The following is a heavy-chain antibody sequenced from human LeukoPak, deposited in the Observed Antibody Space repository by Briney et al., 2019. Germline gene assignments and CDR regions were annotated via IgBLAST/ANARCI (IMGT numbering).Heavy chain of an antibody. CDR2: IYYSGST. J-gene: IGHJ4*02. CDR1: GGSISDHY. D-gene: IGHD3-9*01. V-gene: IGHV4-59*11. Sequence: SETLSLTCTVSGGSISDHYWIWVRQPPGKGLEYIGYIYYSGSTNSNPSLKSRVTMSVDTPKKQFSLNLRSATAADTAVYYCARSSALDTVDYWGQGTLVTVSS. CDR3: ARSSALDTVDY.